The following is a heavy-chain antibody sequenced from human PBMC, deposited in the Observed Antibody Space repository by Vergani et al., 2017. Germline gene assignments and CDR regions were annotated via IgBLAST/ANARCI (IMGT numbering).Heavy chain of an antibody. D-gene: IGHD1-7*01. CDR3: ASLLITGTTGPAYYYYGMDV. Sequence: EVQLVQSGAEVKKPGESLRISCKGSGYIFTSYWISWVRQMPGKGLGWMGRIDPSDSNTNYSPSFQGHVTISADKSISTAYLQWSSLKASDTAMYYCASLLITGTTGPAYYYYGMDVWGQGTTVTVSS. J-gene: IGHJ6*02. V-gene: IGHV5-10-1*03. CDR2: IDPSDSNT. CDR1: GYIFTSYW.